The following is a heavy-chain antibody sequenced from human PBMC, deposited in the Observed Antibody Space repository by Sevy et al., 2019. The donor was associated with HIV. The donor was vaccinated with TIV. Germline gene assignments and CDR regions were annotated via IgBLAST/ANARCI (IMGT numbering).Heavy chain of an antibody. V-gene: IGHV4-59*01. CDR2: LFYTDST. J-gene: IGHJ4*02. D-gene: IGHD4-17*01. CDR3: ARDSDSGLDY. CDR1: GGSLNSYY. Sequence: SETLSLTCTVSGGSLNSYYWSWIRQPPGKGLEWIGYLFYTDSTNYNPSLKSRVTISVDRSKNQFSPELRSVTAADTAVYYCARDSDSGLDYWGQGTLVTVSS.